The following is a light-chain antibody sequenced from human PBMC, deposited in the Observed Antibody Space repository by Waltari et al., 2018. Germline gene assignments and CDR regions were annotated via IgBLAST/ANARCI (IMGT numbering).Light chain of an antibody. CDR3: QQTYTTPRT. J-gene: IGKJ1*01. CDR2: AAS. V-gene: IGKV1-39*01. Sequence: DIQMTQSPSSLSASVGDRVTISCRASQSISSYLNWYQQKPGKAPKLLLYAASSLQSGVPARFSGSGSGTDFTLTISSLQPEDFATYYGQQTYTTPRTFGQGTKVEI. CDR1: QSISSY.